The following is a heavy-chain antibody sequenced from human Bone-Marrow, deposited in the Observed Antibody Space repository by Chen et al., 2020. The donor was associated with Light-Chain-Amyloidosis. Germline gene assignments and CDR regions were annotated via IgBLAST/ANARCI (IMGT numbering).Heavy chain of an antibody. CDR1: GFNFSSFG. V-gene: IGHV3-23*04. CDR2: VSGSTVST. J-gene: IGHJ4*02. D-gene: IGHD3-10*01. Sequence: EVQLVESGGGLVKPGGSLRLSCATSGFNFSSFGMSWVRQAPGKGLEWVSTVSGSTVSTYYAGAVKGRFIISRDNSKSTLYLQMNRLRAGDTAVYFCTRKGGYFDFWGQGSLVTVSS. CDR3: TRKGGYFDF.